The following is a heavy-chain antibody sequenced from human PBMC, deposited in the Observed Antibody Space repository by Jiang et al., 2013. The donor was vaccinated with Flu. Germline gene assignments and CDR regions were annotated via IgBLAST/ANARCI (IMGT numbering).Heavy chain of an antibody. CDR1: GYTFTAYS. V-gene: IGHV1-3*04. CDR3: ARSPVAGAGDY. CDR2: INTGSGNT. J-gene: IGHJ4*02. Sequence: GAEVKKPGASVKVSCKASGYTFTAYSIHWVRQAPGQSLEWMGLINTGSGNTQYSQRFQGRVTITRDTSASTTYMDLSSLKSEDTAVYYCARSPVAGAGDYWGQGTLVTVSS. D-gene: IGHD6-19*01.